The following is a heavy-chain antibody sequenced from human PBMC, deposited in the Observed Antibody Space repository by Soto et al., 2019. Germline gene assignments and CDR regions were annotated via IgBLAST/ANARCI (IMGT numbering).Heavy chain of an antibody. J-gene: IGHJ4*02. CDR1: GYTFTSYG. Sequence: ASVKVSCKASGYTFTSYGISWVRQAPGQGLEWMGWISAYNGNTNYAQKLQGRVTMTTDTSTSTAYMELRSLRSDDTAVYYRAARYCSSTSCYSAFDYWGQGTLVTVSS. V-gene: IGHV1-18*04. CDR2: ISAYNGNT. CDR3: AARYCSSTSCYSAFDY. D-gene: IGHD2-2*02.